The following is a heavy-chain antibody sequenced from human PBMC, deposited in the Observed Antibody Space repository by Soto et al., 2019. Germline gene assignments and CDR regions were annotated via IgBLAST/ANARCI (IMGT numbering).Heavy chain of an antibody. CDR2: ISGSGGTT. J-gene: IGHJ1*01. D-gene: IGHD2-21*02. CDR3: ASPKEGVTLYFQH. V-gene: IGHV3-23*01. CDR1: GFTFSSYA. Sequence: LRLSCAASGFTFSSYAMSWVRQAPGKGLECVSTISGSGGTTYYADSVKGRFTISRDNSKNTLYLQMNSLRAEDTAVYYCASPKEGVTLYFQHWGQGTLVTVSS.